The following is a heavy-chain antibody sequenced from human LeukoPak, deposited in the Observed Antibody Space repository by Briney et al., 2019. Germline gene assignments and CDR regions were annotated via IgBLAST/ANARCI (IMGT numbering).Heavy chain of an antibody. V-gene: IGHV1-18*01. CDR1: GYTFSAYG. CDR3: ARDSHIAEVAYYFDY. D-gene: IGHD6-13*01. Sequence: ALVKVSCKASGYTFSAYGISWVRQAPGQGLEWMGWISVYNGNTNYAQKVQGRVALTTDTSTSIAYMELRSLRSDDTAVYFCARDSHIAEVAYYFDYWGQGTLVTVSS. CDR2: ISVYNGNT. J-gene: IGHJ4*02.